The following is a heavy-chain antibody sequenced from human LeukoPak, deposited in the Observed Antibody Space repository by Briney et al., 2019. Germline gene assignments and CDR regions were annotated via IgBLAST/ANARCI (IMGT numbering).Heavy chain of an antibody. V-gene: IGHV4-59*01. CDR3: ARDNGYYDSSGYLDY. Sequence: PSETLSLTCTVSGGSISSYYWSWIRQPPGKGLEWIGHIYYSGSTNYNPSLKSRVTISVDTSKNQFSLKLSSVTAADTAVYYCARDNGYYDSSGYLDYWGQGTLVTVSS. CDR1: GGSISSYY. D-gene: IGHD3-22*01. J-gene: IGHJ4*02. CDR2: IYYSGST.